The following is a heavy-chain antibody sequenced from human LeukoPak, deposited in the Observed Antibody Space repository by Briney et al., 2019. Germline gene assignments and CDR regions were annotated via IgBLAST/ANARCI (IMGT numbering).Heavy chain of an antibody. CDR2: IVVGSGNT. Sequence: SVKVSCKASGFTFTSSAMRWVRQARGQRLERIGWIVVGSGNTNYAQKLQERVTITRDMSTSTAYMELSSLRSEDTAVYYCAAVPWGVATITLIDYWGQGTLVTVSS. CDR1: GFTFTSSA. J-gene: IGHJ4*02. V-gene: IGHV1-58*02. D-gene: IGHD5-12*01. CDR3: AAVPWGVATITLIDY.